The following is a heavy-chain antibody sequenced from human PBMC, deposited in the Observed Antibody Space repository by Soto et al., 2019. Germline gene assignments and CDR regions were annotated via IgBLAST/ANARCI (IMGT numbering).Heavy chain of an antibody. D-gene: IGHD6-19*01. Sequence: QVQLQESGPGLVKTSETLSLTCTVSGGSISSYYWSWIRQPPGKGLEWIGCFYYSGSTNYNPSLKSRVTISVDTSKKQFSLKLSSVTAADTAVYYCARGGWKLFDYWGQGTLVTVSS. CDR3: ARGGWKLFDY. J-gene: IGHJ4*02. V-gene: IGHV4-59*01. CDR2: FYYSGST. CDR1: GGSISSYY.